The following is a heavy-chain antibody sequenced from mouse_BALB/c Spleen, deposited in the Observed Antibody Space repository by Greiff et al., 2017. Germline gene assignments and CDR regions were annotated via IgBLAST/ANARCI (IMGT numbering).Heavy chain of an antibody. D-gene: IGHD1-1*01. CDR1: GYSITSDYA. CDR2: ISYSGST. J-gene: IGHJ2*01. CDR3: AATVVARDYFDY. Sequence: EVKLMESGPGLVKPSQSLSLTCTVTGYSITSDYAWNWIRQFPGNKLEWMGYISYSGSTSYNPSLKSRISITRDTSKNQFFLQLNSVTTEDTATYYCAATVVARDYFDYWGQGTTLTVSS. V-gene: IGHV3-2*02.